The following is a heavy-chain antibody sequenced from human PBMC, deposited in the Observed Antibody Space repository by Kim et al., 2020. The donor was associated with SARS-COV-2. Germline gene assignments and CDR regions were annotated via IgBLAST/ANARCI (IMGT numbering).Heavy chain of an antibody. D-gene: IGHD6-19*01. V-gene: IGHV4-39*01. CDR3: ARHPRYSSGRFHFDY. Sequence: SETLFLTCTVSGGSISSSSYYWGWIRQPPGKGLEWIGSIYYSGSTYYNPSLKSRVTISVDTSKNQFSLKLSSVTAADTAVYYCARHPRYSSGRFHFDYWGQGTLVTVSS. J-gene: IGHJ4*02. CDR2: IYYSGST. CDR1: GGSISSSSYY.